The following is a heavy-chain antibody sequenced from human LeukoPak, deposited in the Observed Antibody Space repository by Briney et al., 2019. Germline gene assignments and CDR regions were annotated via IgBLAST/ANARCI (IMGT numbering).Heavy chain of an antibody. CDR3: ARAKPDCGGDCYSGEFDY. V-gene: IGHV1-18*01. D-gene: IGHD2-21*02. J-gene: IGHJ4*02. CDR2: ISAYNGNS. Sequence: ASVKVSCKASGYPFSIYGFTWVRQAPGQGLEWMGWISAYNGNSDYAQKFQGRVTMTTDTSTSTAYMELRSLRSDDTAVYYCARAKPDCGGDCYSGEFDYWGQGTLVTVSS. CDR1: GYPFSIYG.